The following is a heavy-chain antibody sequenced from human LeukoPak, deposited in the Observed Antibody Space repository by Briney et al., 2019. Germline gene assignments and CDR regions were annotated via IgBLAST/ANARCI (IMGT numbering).Heavy chain of an antibody. J-gene: IGHJ6*03. Sequence: GSLRLSCAASGFTFSSYWMKWVRQPPGKGLEWIGSIYYIGSTYYNPSLKSRVTISVDTSKNQFSLKLSSVTAADTAVYYCARLVHCTSNSCQTPYYMDVWGKGTTVTVSS. V-gene: IGHV4-39*01. CDR2: IYYIGST. CDR3: ARLVHCTSNSCQTPYYMDV. D-gene: IGHD2-2*01. CDR1: GFTFSSYW.